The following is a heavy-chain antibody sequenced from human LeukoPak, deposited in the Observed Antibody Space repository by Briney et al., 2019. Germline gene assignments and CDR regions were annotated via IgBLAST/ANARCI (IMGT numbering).Heavy chain of an antibody. Sequence: GGSLRLSCAASGFTVSSNYMSWVRQAPGKGLEWVSVIYSGGSTYYADSVKGRFIISRDNSKNTLYLQMNSLRPEDTAVYYCATDRPGGGWSFDYWGQGTLVIVSS. CDR1: GFTVSSNY. CDR3: ATDRPGGGWSFDY. J-gene: IGHJ4*02. CDR2: IYSGGST. V-gene: IGHV3-53*05. D-gene: IGHD6-19*01.